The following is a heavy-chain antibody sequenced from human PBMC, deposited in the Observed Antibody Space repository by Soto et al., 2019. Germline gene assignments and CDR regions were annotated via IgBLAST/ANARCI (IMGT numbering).Heavy chain of an antibody. D-gene: IGHD2-15*01. V-gene: IGHV1-18*01. CDR3: AGAYSPGLFDP. CDR1: GYTFTSYG. CDR2: IGANNGNT. Sequence: QVQLVQSGAEVKKPGASVKVSCKASGYTFTSYGISWVRQAPGQGLEWMGLIGANNGNTKYAQNFQGRVTMTTDTTTTTAYMELRSLRSDATAVYCWAGAYSPGLFDPWGEGTLVTVSS. J-gene: IGHJ5*02.